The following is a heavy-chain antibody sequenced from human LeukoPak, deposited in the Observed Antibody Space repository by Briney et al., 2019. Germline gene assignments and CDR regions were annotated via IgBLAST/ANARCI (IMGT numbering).Heavy chain of an antibody. V-gene: IGHV1-69*05. CDR2: IIPIFGTA. J-gene: IGHJ4*02. Sequence: GASVKVSCKASGGTFSSYAISWVRQAPGQGLEWMGGIIPIFGTANYTQKFQGRVTITTDESTSTAYMELSSLRSEDTAVYYCASDSSWFLGYWGQGTLVTVSS. CDR3: ASDSSWFLGY. D-gene: IGHD6-13*01. CDR1: GGTFSSYA.